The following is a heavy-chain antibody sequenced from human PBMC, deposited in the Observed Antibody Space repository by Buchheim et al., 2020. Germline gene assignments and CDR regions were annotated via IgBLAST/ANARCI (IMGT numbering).Heavy chain of an antibody. CDR2: INPNSGGT. D-gene: IGHD3-3*01. CDR3: ARAPTVTIFGVVITPYYYYGMDV. V-gene: IGHV1-2*02. J-gene: IGHJ6*02. Sequence: QVQLVQSGAEVKKPGASVKVSCKASGYTFTGYYMHWVRQAPGQGLEWMGWINPNSGGTNYAQKFQGRVTMTRDTSISTAYMELSRLGSDDTAVYYCARAPTVTIFGVVITPYYYYGMDVWGQGTT. CDR1: GYTFTGYY.